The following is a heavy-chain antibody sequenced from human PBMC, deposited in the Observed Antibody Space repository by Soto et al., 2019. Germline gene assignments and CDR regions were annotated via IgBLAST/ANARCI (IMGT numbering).Heavy chain of an antibody. CDR1: GGTFGSYA. J-gene: IGHJ6*02. V-gene: IGHV1-69*01. CDR2: IIPMLGQI. Sequence: QVHLVQSGAEVKKPGSSVKVSCKASGGTFGSYAINWVRQGPGQGLEWMGGIIPMLGQINYAQKFQGRVSTTADDSTNTVYMELSSLRAEDTAVYYCARDEIIDTIRVMGINYSFYSGMDVWGQGTTVTVTS. CDR3: ARDEIIDTIRVMGINYSFYSGMDV. D-gene: IGHD5-18*01.